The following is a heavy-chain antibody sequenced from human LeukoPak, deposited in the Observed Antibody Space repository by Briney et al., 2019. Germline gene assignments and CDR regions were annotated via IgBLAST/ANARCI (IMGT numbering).Heavy chain of an antibody. D-gene: IGHD6-13*01. J-gene: IGHJ4*02. Sequence: GASVKVSCKASGYTFTNYYIHWVRQAPGQGLEWMGTINPSVGTTRSAKGRASLTRDTSTSTVYMALSTLRSEDTAVYYCARDIIAAAAQDYWGQGTLVTVSS. CDR3: ARDIIAAAAQDY. CDR1: GYTFTNYY. V-gene: IGHV1-46*01. CDR2: INPSVGTT.